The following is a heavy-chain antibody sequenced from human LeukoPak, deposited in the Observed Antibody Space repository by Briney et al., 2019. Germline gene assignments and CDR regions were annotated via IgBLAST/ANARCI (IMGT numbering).Heavy chain of an antibody. J-gene: IGHJ6*02. CDR2: ISSSGSTI. CDR3: ARDRAIVVVVAATEYFYYYGMDV. Sequence: PGGSLRLSCAASGFTFSSYEMNWVRQAPGKGLEWVSYISSSGSTIYYADSVKGRFTISRGNAKNSLYLQMNSLRAEDTAVYYCARDRAIVVVVAATEYFYYYGMDVWGQGTTVTVSS. V-gene: IGHV3-48*03. CDR1: GFTFSSYE. D-gene: IGHD2-15*01.